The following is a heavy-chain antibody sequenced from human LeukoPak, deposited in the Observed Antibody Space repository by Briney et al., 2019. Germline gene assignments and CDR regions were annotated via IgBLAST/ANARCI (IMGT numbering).Heavy chain of an antibody. V-gene: IGHV5-51*01. CDR1: GYSFTSYW. Sequence: KRGESLKISCKGSGYSFTSYWIGWVRQMPGKGLEWMGIIYPGDSDTRYSPSFQGQVTISADKSISTAYLQWSSLKASDTAMYYCARGRGGEILPRKYSSSWYGFDDLSKESFDPWGQGTLVTVSS. CDR3: ARGRGGEILPRKYSSSWYGFDDLSKESFDP. J-gene: IGHJ5*02. D-gene: IGHD6-13*01. CDR2: IYPGDSDT.